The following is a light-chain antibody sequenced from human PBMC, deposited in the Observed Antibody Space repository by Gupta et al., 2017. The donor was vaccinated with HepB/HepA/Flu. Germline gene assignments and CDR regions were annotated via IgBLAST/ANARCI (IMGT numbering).Light chain of an antibody. V-gene: IGKV3-20*01. Sequence: EFVLTHSHRTLPLPSGEGSTLFCRASRSVTSSYLAWYQQKPGQAPRLLISGASSRDTGVPERFSGSGSGTEFTLTISRLEPEDFAVYYCQQYSSSWGLTFGGGTKVEIK. CDR1: RSVTSSY. J-gene: IGKJ4*01. CDR2: GAS. CDR3: QQYSSSWGLT.